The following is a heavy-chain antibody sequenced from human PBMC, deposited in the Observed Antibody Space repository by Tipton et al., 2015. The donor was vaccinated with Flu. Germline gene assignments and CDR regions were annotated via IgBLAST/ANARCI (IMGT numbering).Heavy chain of an antibody. D-gene: IGHD2-8*01. CDR3: ARGGLTYCTNGVCYTSYYYYGMDV. CDR2: INSDGSST. J-gene: IGHJ6*02. CDR1: GFTFSSYW. V-gene: IGHV3-74*01. Sequence: SLRLSCAASGFTFSSYWMHLVRQAPGKGQLWVSRINSDGSSTSYADSVKGRYTISRDNAKNTLYLQMNSLRAEDTAVYYCARGGLTYCTNGVCYTSYYYYGMDVWGQGTTVTVSS.